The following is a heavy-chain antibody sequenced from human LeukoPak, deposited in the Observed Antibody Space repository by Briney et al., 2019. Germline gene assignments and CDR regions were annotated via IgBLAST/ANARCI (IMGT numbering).Heavy chain of an antibody. Sequence: ASVKVSCKASGYTFTSYGISWVRQAPGQGLEWTGWISAYNGNTNYAQKLQGRVTMTTDTSTSTAYMELRSLRSDDTAVYYCARSPGPYYYYGMDVWGQGTTVTVSS. J-gene: IGHJ6*02. CDR1: GYTFTSYG. CDR2: ISAYNGNT. V-gene: IGHV1-18*01. CDR3: ARSPGPYYYYGMDV.